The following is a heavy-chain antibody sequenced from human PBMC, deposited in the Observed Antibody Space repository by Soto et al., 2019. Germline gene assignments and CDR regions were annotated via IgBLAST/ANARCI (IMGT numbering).Heavy chain of an antibody. V-gene: IGHV1-3*01. D-gene: IGHD5-12*01. CDR2: INAGNGNT. Sequence: ETSVKVSCEASGYSYTSYAMHWVRQAPGQRLEWMGWINAGNGNTNYAQKFQGRVTITADKSTTTAYMEVSSLRPEDTAMYYCVKDSPIGSVFSGHDDIDSWGQGTPVTVSS. CDR3: VKDSPIGSVFSGHDDIDS. CDR1: GYSYTSYA. J-gene: IGHJ4*02.